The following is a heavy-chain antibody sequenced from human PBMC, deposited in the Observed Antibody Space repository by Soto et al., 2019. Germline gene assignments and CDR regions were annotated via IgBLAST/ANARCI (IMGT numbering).Heavy chain of an antibody. J-gene: IGHJ5*02. D-gene: IGHD2-2*01. Sequence: QVQLVESGGGVVQPGRSLRLSCAASGFTFSSYAMHWVRQAPGKGLELVTVTSYDGSNKYYADSVKGRFTISRDNSKNTLHLQMNSLRAEDTAVYYCARGDLHCISTSCYAGNWFDPWGQGTLVTVSS. V-gene: IGHV3-30-3*01. CDR2: TSYDGSNK. CDR3: ARGDLHCISTSCYAGNWFDP. CDR1: GFTFSSYA.